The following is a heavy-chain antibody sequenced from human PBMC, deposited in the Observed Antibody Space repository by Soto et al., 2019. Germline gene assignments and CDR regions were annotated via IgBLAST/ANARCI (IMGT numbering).Heavy chain of an antibody. Sequence: PXETLCLSCAVDGGSFSGYSWSWIRQPPGKGLEWIGEINHSGSTNYNPTLKSRVTISVDKSKNQFSLKLSSVTAADTAVYYCARVDPATASDYWGRGTLVTVSS. V-gene: IGHV4-34*01. CDR3: ARVDPATASDY. D-gene: IGHD5-18*01. CDR1: GGSFSGYS. J-gene: IGHJ4*02. CDR2: INHSGST.